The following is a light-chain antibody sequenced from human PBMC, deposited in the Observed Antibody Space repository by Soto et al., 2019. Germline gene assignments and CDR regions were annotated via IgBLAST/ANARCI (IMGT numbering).Light chain of an antibody. CDR3: QQSFTTPLT. CDR2: VAS. Sequence: DIQMTQSPSSLSASVGDRVTITCRASQSIGRFLNWHQQKPGKAPNVLINVASTLRSGVPSRFSGRSLWTDLKLTINSLQTQHFATYVCQQSFTTPLTFGGWTKVEIK. CDR1: QSIGRF. V-gene: IGKV1-39*01. J-gene: IGKJ4*01.